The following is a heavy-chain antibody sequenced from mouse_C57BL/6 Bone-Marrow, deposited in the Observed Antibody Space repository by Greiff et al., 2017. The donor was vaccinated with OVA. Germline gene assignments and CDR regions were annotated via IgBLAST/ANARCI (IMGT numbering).Heavy chain of an antibody. V-gene: IGHV1-81*01. J-gene: IGHJ1*03. CDR3: ARKVITTVADWYFDV. Sequence: QVQLQQSGAELARPGASVKLSCKASGYTFTSYGISWVKQRTGQGLEWIGEIYPRSGNTYYNEKFKGKATLTADKSSSTAYMELRSLTSEDSAVYFCARKVITTVADWYFDVWGTGTTVTVSS. CDR1: GYTFTSYG. CDR2: IYPRSGNT. D-gene: IGHD1-1*01.